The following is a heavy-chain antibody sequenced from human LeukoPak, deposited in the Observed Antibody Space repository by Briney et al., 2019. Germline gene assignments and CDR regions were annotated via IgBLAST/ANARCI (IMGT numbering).Heavy chain of an antibody. CDR3: ATNYRLDAFDI. CDR1: GASISMGCYC. J-gene: IGHJ3*02. CDR2: IYTSESP. V-gene: IGHV4-61*02. D-gene: IGHD5-24*01. Sequence: SQTVSLTCTVAGASISMGCYCWSWLREPAGKGLEWIGRIYTSESPNYNPALKSQVTISVVTSKTQFSLKLSSVTAEDTVVYYCATNYRLDAFDIWGQGTMVTVSS.